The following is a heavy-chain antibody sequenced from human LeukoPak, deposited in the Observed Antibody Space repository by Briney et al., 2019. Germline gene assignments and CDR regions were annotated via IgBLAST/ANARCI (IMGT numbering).Heavy chain of an antibody. CDR1: GYTFSSHD. Sequence: ASVKVSCKASGYTFSSHDINWVRQATGQGLEWMGWMNPNSGNTGFAKNFQGRATITRDTSISTAYMELSSLRSEDTAVYYCARVQRVKFPLKYYFDYWGQGTLVTVSS. CDR2: MNPNSGNT. J-gene: IGHJ4*02. CDR3: ARVQRVKFPLKYYFDY. V-gene: IGHV1-8*01. D-gene: IGHD3-10*01.